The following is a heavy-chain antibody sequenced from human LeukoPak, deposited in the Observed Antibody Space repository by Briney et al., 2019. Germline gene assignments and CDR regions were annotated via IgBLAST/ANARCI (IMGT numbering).Heavy chain of an antibody. CDR1: GGTFSSYA. CDR3: ASSPSYCGGDCYGY. V-gene: IGHV1-69*04. CDR2: IIPILGIA. Sequence: SVKVSCKASGGTFSSYAISWVRQAPGQGLEWMGRIIPILGIANYAQKFQGRVTITADKSTSTAYMELSSLRSEDTAVYYCASSPSYCGGDCYGYWGQGTLVTVSS. D-gene: IGHD2-21*02. J-gene: IGHJ4*02.